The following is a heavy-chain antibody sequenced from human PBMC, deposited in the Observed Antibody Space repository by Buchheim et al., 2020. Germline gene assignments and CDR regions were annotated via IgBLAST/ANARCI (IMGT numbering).Heavy chain of an antibody. Sequence: QVQLQESGPGLVKPSETLSLTCTVSGGSVSSGSYYWSWIRQPPGKGLEWIGYIYYSGSTNYNPSLKSRVTISVDTSKNQFSLKLSSVTAADTAVYYCARDRVGGSYYDAFDIWGQGT. D-gene: IGHD1-26*01. J-gene: IGHJ3*02. CDR3: ARDRVGGSYYDAFDI. CDR2: IYYSGST. V-gene: IGHV4-61*01. CDR1: GGSVSSGSYY.